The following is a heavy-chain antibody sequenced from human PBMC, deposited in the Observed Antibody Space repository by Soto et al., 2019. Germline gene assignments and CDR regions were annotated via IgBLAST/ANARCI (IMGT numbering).Heavy chain of an antibody. D-gene: IGHD6-13*01. CDR1: GFTFSSYG. J-gene: IGHJ4*02. Sequence: GGSLRLSCAASGFTFSSYGMHWVRQAPGKGLEWVAVISYDGSNKYYADSVKGRFTISRDNSKNTLYLQMNSLRAEDTAVYYCAKGIAAALYYFDYWGQGTLVTVSS. CDR3: AKGIAAALYYFDY. V-gene: IGHV3-30*18. CDR2: ISYDGSNK.